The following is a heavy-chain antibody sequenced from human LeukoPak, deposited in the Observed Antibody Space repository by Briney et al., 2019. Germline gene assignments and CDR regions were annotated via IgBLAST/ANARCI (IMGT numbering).Heavy chain of an antibody. CDR1: GFTFSSYA. CDR3: ANGRPGATIPFHY. J-gene: IGHJ4*02. D-gene: IGHD5-24*01. V-gene: IGHV3-23*01. Sequence: GGTLRLSCAASGFTFSSYAMSWVRQAPGKGLEWVSAISGSGGSTYYADSVKGRFTISRDNSKNTLYLQMNSLRAEDTAVYYCANGRPGATIPFHYWGQGTLVTVSS. CDR2: ISGSGGST.